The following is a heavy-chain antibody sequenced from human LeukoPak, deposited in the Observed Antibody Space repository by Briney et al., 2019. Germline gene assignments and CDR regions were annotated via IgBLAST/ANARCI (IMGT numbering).Heavy chain of an antibody. V-gene: IGHV4-39*01. CDR3: ARHVVAVAGTNSYYYYYYMDV. CDR1: GGSISSSSYY. CDR2: IYYSGST. Sequence: PSETLSLTCTVSGGSISSSSYYWGWIRQPPGKGLEWIGSIYYSGSTYYNPSLKSRVSISVDTSKNQFSLKLSSVTAADTAVYYCARHVVAVAGTNSYYYYYYMDVWGKGTTVTVSS. D-gene: IGHD6-19*01. J-gene: IGHJ6*03.